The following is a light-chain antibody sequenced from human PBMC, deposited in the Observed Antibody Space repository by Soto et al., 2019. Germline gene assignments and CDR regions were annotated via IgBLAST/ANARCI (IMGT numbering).Light chain of an antibody. V-gene: IGLV2-8*01. CDR1: TNDVGGYKY. CDR2: EVA. J-gene: IGLJ7*01. CDR3: SSYAGSDTYVV. Sequence: SALTQPPSASGSPGQSVTISCSGTTNDVGGYKYVSWYQQHPGKAPKLIIYEVAKRPSGVPDRFSGSKSGNTASLTVSGLQAVDEATYYCSSYAGSDTYVVFGGGTQLTVL.